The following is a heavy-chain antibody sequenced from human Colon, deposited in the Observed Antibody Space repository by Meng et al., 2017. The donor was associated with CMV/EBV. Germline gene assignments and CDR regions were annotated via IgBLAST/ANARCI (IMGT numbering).Heavy chain of an antibody. CDR3: ARTQYLGWQLLRFDP. Sequence: GRVVEAGGNLVQPGGSLRLSCAASGFTVSTDYMSWVRQAPGKGLEWVSVIYSDGNTYYADSVKGRFTISRDNSKNTLYLQMNSLRVEDTAVYYCARTQYLGWQLLRFDPWGQGTLVTVSS. CDR1: GFTVSTDY. CDR2: IYSDGNT. V-gene: IGHV3-66*01. D-gene: IGHD2-15*01. J-gene: IGHJ5*02.